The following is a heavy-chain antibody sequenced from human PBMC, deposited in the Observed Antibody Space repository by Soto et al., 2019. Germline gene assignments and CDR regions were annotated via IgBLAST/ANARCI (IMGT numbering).Heavy chain of an antibody. V-gene: IGHV1-69*01. CDR3: AIRRGYSYGAHLDY. Sequence: QVQLVQSGAEVKKPGSSVKVSCTASGGTFSSYAISWVRQAPGQGLEWMGGIIPIVGTANYAQKFQGRVTITADQSTSPAYSELGRLRSDDTAVYYCAIRRGYSYGAHLDYWGQGTLVTVSS. CDR2: IIPIVGTA. D-gene: IGHD5-18*01. CDR1: GGTFSSYA. J-gene: IGHJ4*02.